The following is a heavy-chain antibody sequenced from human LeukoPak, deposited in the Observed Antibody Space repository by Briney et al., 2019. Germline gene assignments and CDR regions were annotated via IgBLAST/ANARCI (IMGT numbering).Heavy chain of an antibody. CDR1: GGSISSYY. Sequence: SETLSLTCTVSGGSISSYYWSWIRQPPGKGLEWIGYIYYSGSTNYNPSLKGRVTISVDTSKNQFSLKLSSVTAADTAVYYCARKAARTRHYYYYYMDVWGKGTTVTVSS. CDR3: ARKAARTRHYYYYYMDV. CDR2: IYYSGST. J-gene: IGHJ6*03. V-gene: IGHV4-59*01. D-gene: IGHD6-6*01.